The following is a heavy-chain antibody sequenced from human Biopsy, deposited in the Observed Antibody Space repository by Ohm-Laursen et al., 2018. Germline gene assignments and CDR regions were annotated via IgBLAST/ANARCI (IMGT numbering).Heavy chain of an antibody. Sequence: SVKVSCKASGDAFLGYYLHWVRQAPGQGLEWMGSIYPNSSDTDFAQKFQGRVSMTRDTSVSTAYLELSSLRSDDTAIYYCARDLLEWSLPSWGQGTLVTVSS. CDR1: GDAFLGYY. CDR3: ARDLLEWSLPS. CDR2: IYPNSSDT. V-gene: IGHV1-2*02. D-gene: IGHD3-3*01. J-gene: IGHJ4*02.